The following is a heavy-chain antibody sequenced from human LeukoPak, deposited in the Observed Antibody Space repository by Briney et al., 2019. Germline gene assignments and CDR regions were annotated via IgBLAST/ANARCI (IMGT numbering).Heavy chain of an antibody. CDR2: IYHSGNT. Sequence: PSETLSLTCTVSGGLIRTYYWSWIRQPPGKGLEWMGYIYHSGNTDYNPSLKSRGTISVDSSKNQFSLKLGSVTAADTAVYYCARDLGHFDYWGQGTLVTVSS. J-gene: IGHJ4*02. CDR1: GGLIRTYY. CDR3: ARDLGHFDY. D-gene: IGHD7-27*01. V-gene: IGHV4-59*01.